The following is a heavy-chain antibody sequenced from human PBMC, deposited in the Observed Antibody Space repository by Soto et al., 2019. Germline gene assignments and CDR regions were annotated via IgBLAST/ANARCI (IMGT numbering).Heavy chain of an antibody. CDR3: ARIRAVAVPKYGMDV. D-gene: IGHD6-19*01. V-gene: IGHV2-70*01. CDR1: GFSLSTSGMC. Sequence: SGPTLVNPTQTLTLTCTFSGFSLSTSGMCVSWIRQPPGKALEWLALIDWDDGKYYSTSLKTRLTISKDTSKNQVVLTMTNMDPVDTATYYCARIRAVAVPKYGMDVWGQGTTGTGSS. CDR2: IDWDDGK. J-gene: IGHJ6*02.